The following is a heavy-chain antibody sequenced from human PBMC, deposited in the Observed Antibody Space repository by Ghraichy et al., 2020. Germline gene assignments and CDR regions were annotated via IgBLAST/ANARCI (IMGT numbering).Heavy chain of an antibody. D-gene: IGHD6-13*01. V-gene: IGHV3-74*01. Sequence: GGSLRLSCAASGFTFSSYWMHWVRQAPGKGLVWVSRINSDGSSTYYADSVKGRFTISRDNAKNTLYLQMNSLRADDTAVYYCAGYGYSGSWYGAFDCGRQATIATVSS. CDR3: AGYGYSGSWYGAFDC. CDR1: GFTFSSYW. CDR2: INSDGSST. J-gene: IGHJ3*01.